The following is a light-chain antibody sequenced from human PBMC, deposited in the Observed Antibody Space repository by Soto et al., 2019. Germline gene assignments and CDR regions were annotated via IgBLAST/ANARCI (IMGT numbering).Light chain of an antibody. J-gene: IGKJ2*01. Sequence: VLTQSPGTLSLSPGERATLSCRASQTVSSNYLAWYQQKPGQAPRLLIYGASSRATGIPVRFSGSGSGMDYLDTISSLVEEDPAEFYCKHYGTSLSYTFGQGNQLAIK. V-gene: IGKV3-20*01. CDR3: KHYGTSLSYT. CDR1: QTVSSNY. CDR2: GAS.